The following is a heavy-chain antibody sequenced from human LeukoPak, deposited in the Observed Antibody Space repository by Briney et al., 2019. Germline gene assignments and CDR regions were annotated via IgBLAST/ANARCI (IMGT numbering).Heavy chain of an antibody. CDR1: GFTFSSYA. Sequence: GSLRLSCAASGFTFSSYAMSWIRQSPGKGLEWIGSIYYSGSTYYNPSLKSRVTISVDTSKNQFSLKLRSVTAADTAVYYCARISSSNWYNERGAFDVWGQGTMVTVSS. D-gene: IGHD6-13*01. CDR3: ARISSSNWYNERGAFDV. CDR2: IYYSGST. V-gene: IGHV4-38-2*01. J-gene: IGHJ3*01.